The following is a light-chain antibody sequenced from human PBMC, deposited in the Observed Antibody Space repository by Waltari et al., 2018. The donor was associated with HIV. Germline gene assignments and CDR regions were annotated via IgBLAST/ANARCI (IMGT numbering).Light chain of an antibody. V-gene: IGLV2-23*02. J-gene: IGLJ2*01. Sequence: QSALTQPASVSGSPGQSVTISCAGSNSDVGSYDLVSWYQHHPGKAPKRLIYEVTKRPSGVSTRFSGSKSGNTASLTISGLQAEDEADYYCCSYAGSHTFVVFGGGTKLTVL. CDR2: EVT. CDR3: CSYAGSHTFVV. CDR1: NSDVGSYDL.